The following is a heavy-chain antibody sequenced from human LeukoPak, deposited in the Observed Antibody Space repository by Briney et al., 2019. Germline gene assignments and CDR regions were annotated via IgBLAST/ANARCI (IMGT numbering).Heavy chain of an antibody. CDR2: ISSSGSTI. CDR3: ARGAEYDGSGSYYDGNWFDP. J-gene: IGHJ5*02. D-gene: IGHD3-10*01. CDR1: GFTFSDYY. V-gene: IGHV3-11*04. Sequence: GGSLRLSCAASGFTFSDYYMSWIRQAPGKGLEWVSYISSSGSTIYYADSVKGRFTISRDNAKNSLFLQMNSLRAEDTAVYYCARGAEYDGSGSYYDGNWFDPWGQGTLVTVSS.